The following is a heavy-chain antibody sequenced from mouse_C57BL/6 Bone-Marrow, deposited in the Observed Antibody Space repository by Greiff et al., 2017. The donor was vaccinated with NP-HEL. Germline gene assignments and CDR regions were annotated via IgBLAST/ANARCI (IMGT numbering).Heavy chain of an antibody. Sequence: EVQLQQSGPELVKPGASVKMSCKASGYTFTDYNMHWVKQSHGKSLEWIGYINPNNGGTSYNQKFKGKATLTVNKSSSTAYMELRSLTSEDSAVYYCASYYYGSSEDYWGQGTTLTVSS. V-gene: IGHV1-22*01. D-gene: IGHD1-1*01. CDR1: GYTFTDYN. J-gene: IGHJ2*01. CDR3: ASYYYGSSEDY. CDR2: INPNNGGT.